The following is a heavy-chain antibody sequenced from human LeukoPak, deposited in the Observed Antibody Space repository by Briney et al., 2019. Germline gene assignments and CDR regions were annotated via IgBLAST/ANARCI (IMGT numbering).Heavy chain of an antibody. CDR2: IWSDGSNR. CDR3: ARDAQRGFDYSNSLEY. D-gene: IGHD4-11*01. V-gene: IGHV3-33*01. J-gene: IGHJ4*01. Sequence: HPGRSLRLSCAASGFIFSHYGMHWVRQAPGKGLEWVAVIWSDGSNRFYAGSVKGRFTISRDNSQNTVFLQMNSLRVEDTAMYYCARDAQRGFDYSNSLEYWGHGTLVTASS. CDR1: GFIFSHYG.